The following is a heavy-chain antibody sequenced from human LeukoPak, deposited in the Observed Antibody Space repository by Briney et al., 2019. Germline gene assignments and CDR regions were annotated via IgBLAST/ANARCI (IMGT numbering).Heavy chain of an antibody. D-gene: IGHD3-22*01. J-gene: IGHJ4*02. V-gene: IGHV3-23*01. CDR3: AKRGVVIRVILVGFHKEAYYFDS. CDR2: ISDSGGRT. Sequence: GGSLRLSCAVSGITLSNYGMSWVRQAPGKGLEWVAGISDSGGRTNYADSVKGRFTISRDNPKNALYLQMNSLRAEDTAVYFCAKRGVVIRVILVGFHKEAYYFDSWGQGALVTVSS. CDR1: GITLSNYG.